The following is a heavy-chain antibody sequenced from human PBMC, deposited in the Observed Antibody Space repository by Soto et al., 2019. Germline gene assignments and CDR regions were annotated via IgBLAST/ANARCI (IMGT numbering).Heavy chain of an antibody. J-gene: IGHJ5*02. D-gene: IGHD1-26*01. Sequence: EVQLVESGGGLVQPGGSLRLSCVGSGFSFSNYAMDWVRQAPGKGLEWVSYISLSSSNIHYADSVQGRFTISRDNAKNSMYLQKNSLGGEDTGVYYWARGPLRGSYWAPYIEPRGPGHLV. CDR1: GFSFSNYA. V-gene: IGHV3-48*01. CDR3: ARGPLRGSYWAPYIEP. CDR2: ISLSSSNI.